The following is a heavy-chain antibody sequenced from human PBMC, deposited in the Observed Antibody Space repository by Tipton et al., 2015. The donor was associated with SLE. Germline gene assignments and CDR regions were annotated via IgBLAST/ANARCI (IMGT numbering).Heavy chain of an antibody. V-gene: IGHV3-9*01. CDR3: VRDIGSVTAALGF. D-gene: IGHD3-10*01. CDR2: VLWNRGSI. CDR1: GFNFDPYA. Sequence: SLRLSCAASGFNFDPYAMHWVRQVPGKGLEWVAGVLWNRGSIGYADSVKGRFTISADIAKNSLYLQMKSLRPEDTALYYCVRDIGSVTAALGFWGQGTLVTVTS. J-gene: IGHJ4*02.